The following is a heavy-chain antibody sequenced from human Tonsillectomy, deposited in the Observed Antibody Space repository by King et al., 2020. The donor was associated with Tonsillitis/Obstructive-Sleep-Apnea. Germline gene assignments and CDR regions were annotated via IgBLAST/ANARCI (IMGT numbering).Heavy chain of an antibody. Sequence: QLQESGPGLVKPSETLSLTCTVSGDSISTSYWSWIRQPPGKGLEWIGYIYYSGSTSYNPSLESRVTMSVDTSKNQFSLKLSSVTAADTAVYYCARSWLQDSSSSYSFDYWGQGTLVTVSS. CDR3: ARSWLQDSSSSYSFDY. J-gene: IGHJ4*02. D-gene: IGHD6-6*01. CDR2: IYYSGST. V-gene: IGHV4-59*08. CDR1: GDSISTSY.